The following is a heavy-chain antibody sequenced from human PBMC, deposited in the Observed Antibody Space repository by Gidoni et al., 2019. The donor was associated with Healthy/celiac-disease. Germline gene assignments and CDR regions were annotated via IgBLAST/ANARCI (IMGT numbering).Heavy chain of an antibody. J-gene: IGHJ6*02. Sequence: EVQLLESGGGLVQPGGSLRLSCAASGFTFSSYPLTWVRQAPGKGLAWVSAISGSGGSTYYADSVKGRFTISRDKSKNTLYLQMNSLRAEDTAVYYCAKGIATVTTHPRYYYYGMDVWGQGTTVTVSS. CDR1: GFTFSSYP. D-gene: IGHD4-17*01. CDR3: AKGIATVTTHPRYYYYGMDV. CDR2: ISGSGGST. V-gene: IGHV3-23*01.